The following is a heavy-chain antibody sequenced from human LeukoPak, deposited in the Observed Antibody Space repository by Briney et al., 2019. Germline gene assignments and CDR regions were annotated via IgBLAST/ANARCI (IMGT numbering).Heavy chain of an antibody. CDR1: GGTSSSYA. D-gene: IGHD5-18*01. J-gene: IGHJ4*02. CDR2: IIPILGIA. Sequence: SVKVSCKASGGTSSSYAISWVRQAPGQGLEWMGRIIPILGIANYAQKFQGRVTITADKSTSTAYMELSSLRSEDTAVYYCARVDTAMVIDYWGQGTLVTVSS. V-gene: IGHV1-69*04. CDR3: ARVDTAMVIDY.